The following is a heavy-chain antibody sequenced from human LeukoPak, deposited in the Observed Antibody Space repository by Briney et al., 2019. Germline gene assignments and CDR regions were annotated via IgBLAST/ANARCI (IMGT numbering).Heavy chain of an antibody. D-gene: IGHD3-22*01. CDR3: AMDYYDSNGYSRGWDY. CDR1: GFTFTSLP. CDR2: SSTHGSDE. V-gene: IGHV3-30*04. Sequence: QPGKSLRLSCAASGFTFTSLPLHWVRQAPGKGLEWVAVSSTHGSDEYYADSVKGRFTVFSDNSKKTVYLQMDSLRAEDTAVYHCAMDYYDSNGYSRGWDYWGQGTLVTVSS. J-gene: IGHJ4*02.